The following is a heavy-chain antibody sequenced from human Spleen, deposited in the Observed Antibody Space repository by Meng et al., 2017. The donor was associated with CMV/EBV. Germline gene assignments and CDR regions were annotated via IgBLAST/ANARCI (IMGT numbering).Heavy chain of an antibody. CDR2: IYYSGST. V-gene: IGHV4-30-4*08. Sequence: VKLRESGPGLVQPSRTLSRPCTVSGGSISSGDYYWSWIRQPPGKGLEWIGYIYYSGSTYYNPFLKSRVTISVDTSKNQFSLKLSSVTAADTAVYYCARVVPAARFDPWGQGTLVTVSS. J-gene: IGHJ5*02. D-gene: IGHD2-2*01. CDR3: ARVVPAARFDP. CDR1: GGSISSGDYY.